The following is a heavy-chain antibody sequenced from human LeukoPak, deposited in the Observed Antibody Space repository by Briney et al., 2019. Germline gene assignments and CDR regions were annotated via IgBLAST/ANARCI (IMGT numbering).Heavy chain of an antibody. CDR3: ARDRVSGYYSAFDY. CDR2: IWYDGSNK. J-gene: IGHJ4*02. CDR1: GFTLSSYG. Sequence: PGRSLRLSCAASGFTLSSYGMHWVRQAPGKGLEWVAVIWYDGSNKYYADSVKGRFTISRDNSKNTLYLQMNSLRAEDTPVYYCARDRVSGYYSAFDYWGQGTLVTVSS. V-gene: IGHV3-33*01. D-gene: IGHD3-3*01.